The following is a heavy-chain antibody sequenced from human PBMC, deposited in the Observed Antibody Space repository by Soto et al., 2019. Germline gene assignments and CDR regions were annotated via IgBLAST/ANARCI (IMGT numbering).Heavy chain of an antibody. CDR1: GFSLSTSGMC. V-gene: IGHV2-70*11. Sequence: SGPTLVNPTQTLTLTCTFSGFSLSTSGMCVSWIRQPPGKALEWLARIDWGDDKYYSTSLKTRLTISKDTSKNQVVLTMTNMDPVDTATYCCARTYSLAAAGEYNWFDPWGQRTLVTVSS. CDR2: IDWGDDK. D-gene: IGHD6-13*01. J-gene: IGHJ5*02. CDR3: ARTYSLAAAGEYNWFDP.